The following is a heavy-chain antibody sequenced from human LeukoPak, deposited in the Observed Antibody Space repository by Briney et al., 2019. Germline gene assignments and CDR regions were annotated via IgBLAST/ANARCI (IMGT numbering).Heavy chain of an antibody. CDR3: AKSSYYYYDSSGYYPPHFDY. CDR1: GFTFSSYG. V-gene: IGHV3-23*01. J-gene: IGHJ4*02. CDR2: ISGSGGST. D-gene: IGHD3-22*01. Sequence: GGSLRLSCAASGFTFSSYGMSWVRQAPGKGLEWVSAISGSGGSTYYADSVKGRFTISRDNSKNTLYLQMNSLRAEDTAVYYCAKSSYYYYDSSGYYPPHFDYWGQGTLVTVSS.